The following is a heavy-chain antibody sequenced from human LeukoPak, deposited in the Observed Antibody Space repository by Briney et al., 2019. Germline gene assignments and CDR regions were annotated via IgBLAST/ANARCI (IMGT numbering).Heavy chain of an antibody. J-gene: IGHJ4*02. CDR3: ARYIYITMTVAVTNYFDY. CDR1: GDSISSSSYY. CDR2: MHYSGST. V-gene: IGHV4-39*01. Sequence: SETLSLTCTVSGDSISSSSYYWGWIRQPPGKGLEWIGNMHYSGSTSYNPSLKSRVTISVDTSKNQFSLKLSSVTAADTAVYYCARYIYITMTVAVTNYFDYWGQGTLVTVSS. D-gene: IGHD3-22*01.